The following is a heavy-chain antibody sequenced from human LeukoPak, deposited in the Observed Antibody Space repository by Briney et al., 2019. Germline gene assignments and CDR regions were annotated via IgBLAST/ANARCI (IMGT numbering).Heavy chain of an antibody. CDR1: GFTFSSYV. Sequence: GGSLRLSCAASGFTFSSYVMNWVRQAPEKELEWVSSITGSDTNIFYADSVRGRFTISRDNSKNIVFLQMDSLRAEDTAIYYCARRGPNWGFFDYWGQGSLVTVSS. D-gene: IGHD3-16*01. CDR2: ITGSDTNI. V-gene: IGHV3-23*01. J-gene: IGHJ4*02. CDR3: ARRGPNWGFFDY.